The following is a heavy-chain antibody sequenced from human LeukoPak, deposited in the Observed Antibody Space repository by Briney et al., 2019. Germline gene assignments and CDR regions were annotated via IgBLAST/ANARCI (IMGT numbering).Heavy chain of an antibody. Sequence: SETLSLTCAVYGGSFSGYYWSWIRQPPGKGLEGIGEINHSGSTNYNPSLKSRVTISVDTSKNQFSLKVRSVTAADTAVYYCARLDIVVVPATAFDIWGQGTMITVSS. CDR1: GGSFSGYY. J-gene: IGHJ3*02. CDR2: INHSGST. CDR3: ARLDIVVVPATAFDI. D-gene: IGHD2-2*03. V-gene: IGHV4-34*01.